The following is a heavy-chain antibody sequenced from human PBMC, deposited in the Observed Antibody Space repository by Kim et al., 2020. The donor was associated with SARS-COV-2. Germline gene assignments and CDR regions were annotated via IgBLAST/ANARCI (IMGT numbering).Heavy chain of an antibody. J-gene: IGHJ4*02. CDR2: ISSSSYI. Sequence: GGSLRLSCAASGFTFSTYSMNWVRQAPGKGLEWVSSISSSSYIYYADSVKGRFTISRDNAKNSLYLQMNSLRAEDTAVYYCARASWGTTSPIAYWGQGTLVTVSS. D-gene: IGHD7-27*01. CDR3: ARASWGTTSPIAY. CDR1: GFTFSTYS. V-gene: IGHV3-21*01.